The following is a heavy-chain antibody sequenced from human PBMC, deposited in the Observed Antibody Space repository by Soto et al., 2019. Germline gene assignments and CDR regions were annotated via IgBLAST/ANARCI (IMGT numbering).Heavy chain of an antibody. J-gene: IGHJ4*02. D-gene: IGHD3-9*01. CDR2: ISDSGSS. CDR3: ARTTFYDVFTAYYSLFDY. CDR1: GGSISSGRFY. Sequence: QVQLQESGPGLVKLSQTLTLTCTVSGGSISSGRFYWSWIRQHPGKGLEWIGHISDSGSSYYNPSLESRVTISVDTSKNQFSLKLSAVTAADTAVYFCARTTFYDVFTAYYSLFDYWGQGTMVTVSS. V-gene: IGHV4-31*03.